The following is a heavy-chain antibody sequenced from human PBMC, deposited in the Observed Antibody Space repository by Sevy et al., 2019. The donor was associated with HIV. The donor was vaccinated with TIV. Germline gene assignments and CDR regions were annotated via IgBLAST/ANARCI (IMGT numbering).Heavy chain of an antibody. Sequence: GGSLRLSCAASGFTFSSYSMNWVRQAPGKGLEWVSSISSSSSYIYYADSVKGRFTISRDNAKNSLYLQMNSLRAEDTAVYYCARDRIAAAGTAYNWFDPWGQGTLLTVSS. J-gene: IGHJ5*02. V-gene: IGHV3-21*01. CDR1: GFTFSSYS. D-gene: IGHD6-13*01. CDR2: ISSSSSYI. CDR3: ARDRIAAAGTAYNWFDP.